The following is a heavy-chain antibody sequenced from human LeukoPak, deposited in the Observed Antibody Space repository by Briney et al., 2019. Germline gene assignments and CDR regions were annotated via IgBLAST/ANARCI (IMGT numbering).Heavy chain of an antibody. CDR1: GGSISSSSYY. V-gene: IGHV4-39*01. J-gene: IGHJ4*02. CDR2: IYYSGST. Sequence: SETLSLTCTVSGGSISSSSYYWGWIRQPPGKGLEWIGSIYYSGSTYYNPFLKSRVTISVDTSKNQFSLKLSSVTAADTAVYYCARLDYGDYAGFDYWGQGTLVTVSS. D-gene: IGHD4-17*01. CDR3: ARLDYGDYAGFDY.